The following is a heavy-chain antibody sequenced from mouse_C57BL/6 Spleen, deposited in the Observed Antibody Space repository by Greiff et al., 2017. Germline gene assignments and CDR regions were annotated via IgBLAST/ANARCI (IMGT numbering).Heavy chain of an antibody. D-gene: IGHD1-1*01. Sequence: VQLQQSGAELAKPGASVKMSCKASGYTFTSYWMHWVKQRPGQGLEWIGYINPSSGYTKYNQKFKDKATLTADKSSSTAYMQLSSLTYEDAAVDDCDGGATTVGEFDYWGQGTNLTVS. CDR2: INPSSGYT. CDR1: GYTFTSYW. J-gene: IGHJ2*01. V-gene: IGHV1-7*01. CDR3: DGGATTVGEFDY.